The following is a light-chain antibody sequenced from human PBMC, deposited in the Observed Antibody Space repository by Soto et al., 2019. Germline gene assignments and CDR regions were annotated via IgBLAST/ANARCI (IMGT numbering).Light chain of an antibody. CDR3: QQYNSYPVG. Sequence: DIQMTQSPSTLSASVGDRVTITCRASQSISSWLAWYQQKPGNAPKLLIYDASSLESGVPSRFSGSGSGTEFTLTISSLQPDDFATYYCQQYNSYPVGFGQGTKLEIK. V-gene: IGKV1-5*01. CDR1: QSISSW. CDR2: DAS. J-gene: IGKJ2*01.